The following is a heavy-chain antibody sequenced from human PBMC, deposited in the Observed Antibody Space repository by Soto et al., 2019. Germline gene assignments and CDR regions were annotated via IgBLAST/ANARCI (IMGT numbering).Heavy chain of an antibody. CDR3: ASRGQCSNGRRHPFAS. D-gene: IGHD2-8*01. Sequence: PVGSLRLSCVGSDFSLSGSYMSCVRHSPGKGLEWLSFISMSGSYKTYAASVEGRFTISRDNVQNILYLQMDSLRAEDTALYYCASRGQCSNGRRHPFASRAQRTQVTV. CDR1: DFSLSGSY. J-gene: IGHJ5*01. V-gene: IGHV3-11*06. CDR2: ISMSGSYK.